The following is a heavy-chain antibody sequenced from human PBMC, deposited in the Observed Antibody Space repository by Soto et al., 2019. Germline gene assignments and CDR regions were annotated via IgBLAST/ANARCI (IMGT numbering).Heavy chain of an antibody. V-gene: IGHV3-21*01. CDR2: ISSSSRHI. CDR1: GFTFSSYS. D-gene: IGHD1-26*01. Sequence: EVQLVESGGGLVKPGGSLTLSCAASGFTFSSYSMNWVRQAPGKGLEWVSYISSSSRHIYYADSVKGRFTISRDNAKNSLYLQMNSLRAEDTAMYFCARAPSALWESDEYCPHWGQGTLVAVSS. J-gene: IGHJ1*01. CDR3: ARAPSALWESDEYCPH.